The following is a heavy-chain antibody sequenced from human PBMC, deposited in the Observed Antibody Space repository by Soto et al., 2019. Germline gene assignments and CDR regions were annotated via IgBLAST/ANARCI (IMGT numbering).Heavy chain of an antibody. D-gene: IGHD5-12*01. J-gene: IGHJ6*03. V-gene: IGHV1-69*02. CDR2: IIPILGIA. Sequence: QVQLVQSGAEVKKPGSSVKVSCKASGGTFSSYTISWVRQAPGQGLEWMGRIIPILGIANYAQKFQGRVTMPADKSTSTAYMELSSLRSEDTAVYYCASRYSGYEMGHFYYYYMDVWGKGTTVTVSS. CDR3: ASRYSGYEMGHFYYYYMDV. CDR1: GGTFSSYT.